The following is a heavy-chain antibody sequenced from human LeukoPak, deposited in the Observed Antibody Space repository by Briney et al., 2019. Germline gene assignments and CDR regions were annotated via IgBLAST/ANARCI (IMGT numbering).Heavy chain of an antibody. CDR3: ARGNRRGYSYGYEVLDY. Sequence: KTGGSLRLSCAASGFTFSDYYMSWIRQAPGKGLEWVSYISSSSSYTNYADSVKGRFTISRDNAKNSLYLQMNSLRAEDTAVYYCARGNRRGYSYGYEVLDYWGREPWSPSPQ. V-gene: IGHV3-11*06. CDR1: GFTFSDYY. D-gene: IGHD5-18*01. CDR2: ISSSSSYT. J-gene: IGHJ4*02.